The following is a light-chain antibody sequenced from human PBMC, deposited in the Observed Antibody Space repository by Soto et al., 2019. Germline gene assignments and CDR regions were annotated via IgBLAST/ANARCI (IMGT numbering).Light chain of an antibody. V-gene: IGKV3-20*01. CDR1: QSVSSSY. J-gene: IGKJ5*01. CDR3: QVSGRSALYT. Sequence: EVGVTQSPGTLSLSPGERATLSCRASQSVSSSYVAWYQQKRGHAPRLLMYGASSRATGIPDRFSGSGSGTDFTLTISRLEPEDFAVYYCQVSGRSALYTFGQGTRLEVK. CDR2: GAS.